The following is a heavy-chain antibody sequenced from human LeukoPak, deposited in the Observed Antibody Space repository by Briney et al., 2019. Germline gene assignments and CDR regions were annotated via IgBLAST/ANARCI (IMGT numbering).Heavy chain of an antibody. J-gene: IGHJ4*02. CDR2: ISAYNGNT. D-gene: IGHD3-22*01. CDR3: ARDYYDSSGYYYVFAY. V-gene: IGHV1-18*01. Sequence: ASVTVSCKASDYTFTNYGISWVRQAPGQGLEWMGWISAYNGNTNQAQKLQGRVTMNTDTSTRTAYMELRSLRSDDTAVYYCARDYYDSSGYYYVFAYWGQGTLVTVSS. CDR1: DYTFTNYG.